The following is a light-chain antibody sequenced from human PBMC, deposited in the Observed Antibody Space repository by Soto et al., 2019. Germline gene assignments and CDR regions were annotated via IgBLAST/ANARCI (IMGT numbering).Light chain of an antibody. Sequence: QPVLTQSPSASASLGASVKLTCTLSSGHSSYAIAWHQQQPEKGTRYLMKLNSDGSHSKGDGIPDRFSGSSSGAERYLTISSLQSEDEADYYCQTWGTGIWVFGGGTKVTVL. CDR3: QTWGTGIWV. CDR1: SGHSSYA. CDR2: LNSDGSH. J-gene: IGLJ3*02. V-gene: IGLV4-69*01.